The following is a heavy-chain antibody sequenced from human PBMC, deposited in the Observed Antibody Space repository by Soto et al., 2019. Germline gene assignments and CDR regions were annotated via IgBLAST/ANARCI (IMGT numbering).Heavy chain of an antibody. Sequence: QVQLQQWGAGLLKPSETLSLTCAVYGGSFSGYYWSWIRQPPGKGLEWIGEINHSGSTNYNPSLKSRVTISVDTSKNQFSLKLSSVTAADTAVYYCARGGYSGYDRYCSGGSCSRPPPYGMDVWGQGTTVTVSS. CDR1: GGSFSGYY. D-gene: IGHD2-15*01. J-gene: IGHJ6*02. CDR2: INHSGST. V-gene: IGHV4-34*01. CDR3: ARGGYSGYDRYCSGGSCSRPPPYGMDV.